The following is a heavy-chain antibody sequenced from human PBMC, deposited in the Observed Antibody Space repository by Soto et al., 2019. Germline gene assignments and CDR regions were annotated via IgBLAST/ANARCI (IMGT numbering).Heavy chain of an antibody. CDR3: ARGSNSNFEGPIV. CDR2: IYYRGST. D-gene: IGHD2-2*01. J-gene: IGHJ4*02. Sequence: SETLSLTCTISGGSISYYSWNWIRQPPGRGLEWIGYIYYRGSTKYNPSLWSRVTISADTSKNQFSLRLSSVTAADTAVYYCARGSNSNFEGPIVWGQGTLVT. V-gene: IGHV4-59*01. CDR1: GGSISYYS.